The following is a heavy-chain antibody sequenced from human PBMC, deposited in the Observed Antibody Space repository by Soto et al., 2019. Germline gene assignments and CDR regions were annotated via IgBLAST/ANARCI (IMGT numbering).Heavy chain of an antibody. CDR2: INHRGST. CDR1: GGCLSGYY. V-gene: IGHV4-34*01. CDR3: ARGGPYYYGSGSYSRRWFDP. J-gene: IGHJ5*02. D-gene: IGHD3-10*01. Sequence: SDTLSLTSAVYGGCLSGYYWSWIRKPPGKGLEWIGEINHRGSTNYNPSLKSRVTISVDTSKNQFSLKLSSVTAADTAVYYCARGGPYYYGSGSYSRRWFDPWGQATLVTVSS.